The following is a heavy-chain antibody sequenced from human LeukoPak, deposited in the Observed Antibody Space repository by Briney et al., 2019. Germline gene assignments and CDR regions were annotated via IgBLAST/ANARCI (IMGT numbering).Heavy chain of an antibody. V-gene: IGHV3-7*01. Sequence: PGGSLRLSCEASGFTFRSYWMSWVRQAPGKGLEWVADIKHDGSEKYYVDSVKGRFTISRDNGKTSLYLQMNSLRAEDTAVYYCARGLSGITGYTYGRGIDNWGQGTLVTVSS. CDR3: ARGLSGITGYTYGRGIDN. J-gene: IGHJ4*02. D-gene: IGHD5-18*01. CDR1: GFTFRSYW. CDR2: IKHDGSEK.